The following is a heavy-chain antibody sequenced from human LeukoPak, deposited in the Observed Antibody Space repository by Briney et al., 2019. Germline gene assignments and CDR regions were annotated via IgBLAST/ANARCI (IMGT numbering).Heavy chain of an antibody. CDR1: GFTFSSYS. CDR2: ISSSSSYI. Sequence: GGSLRLSCAASGFTFSSYSMNWVRQAPGKGLEWVSSISSSSSYIYYADSVKGRFTISRDNAKNSLYLQMNSLRAEDTAVYYCARDQSVICSSTSCPLDVWGKGTTVTVSS. J-gene: IGHJ6*04. V-gene: IGHV3-21*01. CDR3: ARDQSVICSSTSCPLDV. D-gene: IGHD2-2*01.